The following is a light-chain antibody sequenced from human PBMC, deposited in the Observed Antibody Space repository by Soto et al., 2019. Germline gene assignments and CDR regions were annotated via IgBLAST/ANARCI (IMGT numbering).Light chain of an antibody. J-gene: IGKJ3*01. CDR3: MQALQTPRT. V-gene: IGKV2-28*01. CDR1: QSLLYSNGYNY. CDR2: LGS. Sequence: DIVVTQSPLSLPVTPGEPASISCRSSQSLLYSNGYNYLDWYLQKPGQSPQLLIYLGSNRASGVPDRFSGSGSGPDFTLKISRVEAEDVGVYYCMQALQTPRTFGPGTKVDIK.